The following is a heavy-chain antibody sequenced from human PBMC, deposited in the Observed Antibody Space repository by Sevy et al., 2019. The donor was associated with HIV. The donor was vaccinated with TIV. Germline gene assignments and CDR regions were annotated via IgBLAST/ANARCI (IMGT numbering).Heavy chain of an antibody. CDR2: ISSTSNYI. V-gene: IGHV3-21*01. CDR3: ARGYDFWSGYYTPDWYFDL. CDR1: GFTFSTYS. J-gene: IGHJ2*01. D-gene: IGHD3-3*01. Sequence: GGSLRLSCAASGFTFSTYSMNWVRQAPGRGLEGVSSISSTSNYIYFADSVKGRFTISRDKAKNSLYLEMNSLRAEDTAVFYCARGYDFWSGYYTPDWYFDLWGRGTLVTVSS.